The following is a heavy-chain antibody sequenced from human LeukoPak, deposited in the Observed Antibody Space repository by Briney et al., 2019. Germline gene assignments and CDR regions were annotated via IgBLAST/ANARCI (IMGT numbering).Heavy chain of an antibody. CDR1: VFTVSSDY. J-gene: IGHJ3*02. V-gene: IGHV3-66*02. CDR2: IYSGGST. Sequence: GGSLRLSCAASVFTVSSDYMSWVRQAPGKGLEWVSVIYSGGSTYYADSVKGRFTISRDNSKNTLYLQMNSLRAEDTAVYYCARSYCSSTSCFAFDIWGQGTMVTVSS. D-gene: IGHD2-2*01. CDR3: ARSYCSSTSCFAFDI.